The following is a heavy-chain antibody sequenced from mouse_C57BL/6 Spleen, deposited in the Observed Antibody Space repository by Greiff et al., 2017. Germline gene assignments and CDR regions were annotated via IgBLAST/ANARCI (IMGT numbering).Heavy chain of an antibody. D-gene: IGHD1-1*01. CDR1: GYAFSSYW. J-gene: IGHJ1*03. CDR3: ARFDYGSSWYFDV. V-gene: IGHV1-80*01. CDR2: IYPGDGDT. Sequence: VKLVESGAELVKPGASVKISCKASGYAFSSYWMNWVKQRPGKGLEWIGQIYPGDGDTNYNGKFKGKATLTADKSSSTAYMQLSSLTSEDSAVYFCARFDYGSSWYFDVWGTGTTVTVSS.